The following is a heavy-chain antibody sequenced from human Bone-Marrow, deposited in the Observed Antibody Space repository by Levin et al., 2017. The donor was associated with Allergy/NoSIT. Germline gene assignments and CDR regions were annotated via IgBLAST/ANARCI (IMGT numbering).Heavy chain of an antibody. Sequence: GASVKVSCKASGYTFTSHYMHWVRQAPGQGLEWMGIINPSGGSTSYVQKFQGRVTMTRDTSTSTVYMELSSLRSEDTALYYCARGLHYYDILTGYSPLGYYGMDVWGQGTTVTVSS. J-gene: IGHJ6*02. CDR2: INPSGGST. CDR1: GYTFTSHY. D-gene: IGHD3-9*01. CDR3: ARGLHYYDILTGYSPLGYYGMDV. V-gene: IGHV1-46*01.